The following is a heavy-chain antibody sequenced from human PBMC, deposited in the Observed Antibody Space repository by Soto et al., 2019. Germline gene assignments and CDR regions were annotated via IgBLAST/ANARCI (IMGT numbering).Heavy chain of an antibody. J-gene: IGHJ3*02. D-gene: IGHD6-19*01. Sequence: GGSLRLSCAASGFTFSSYSMNWVRQAPGKGLEWVSYISSSSSTIYYADSVKGRFTISRDNAKNSLYLQMNSLRDEDTAVYYCARDQIAVAGTPILDAFDIWGQGTMVTVSS. CDR1: GFTFSSYS. CDR2: ISSSSSTI. V-gene: IGHV3-48*02. CDR3: ARDQIAVAGTPILDAFDI.